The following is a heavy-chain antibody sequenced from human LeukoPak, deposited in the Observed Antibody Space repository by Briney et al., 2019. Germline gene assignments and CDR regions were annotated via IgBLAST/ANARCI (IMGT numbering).Heavy chain of an antibody. V-gene: IGHV4-59*01. CDR3: ARDQLNNWFDP. CDR2: IYYSGST. J-gene: IGHJ5*02. D-gene: IGHD3-10*01. CDR1: GDSISSYY. Sequence: SETLSLTCTVSGDSISSYYWSWIRQPPGKGLEWIGYIYYSGSTNYNPCLKSRVTISVDTSKNQFSLKLSSVTAADTAVYYCARDQLNNWFDPWGQGTLVTVSS.